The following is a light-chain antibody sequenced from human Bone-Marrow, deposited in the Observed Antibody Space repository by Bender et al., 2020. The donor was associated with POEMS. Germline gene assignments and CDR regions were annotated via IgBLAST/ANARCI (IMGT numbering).Light chain of an antibody. V-gene: IGLV2-8*01. CDR1: SSDVGGYNY. Sequence: QSALTQPASVSGSPGQSITISCTGTSSDVGGYNYVSWYQQRPGKAPKLLIYGVNQRPSGVPDRFSGSKSGNTASLTVSGLQAEDEADYYCSSFVGTNNFVFGSGTTVTVL. CDR3: SSFVGTNNFV. J-gene: IGLJ1*01. CDR2: GVN.